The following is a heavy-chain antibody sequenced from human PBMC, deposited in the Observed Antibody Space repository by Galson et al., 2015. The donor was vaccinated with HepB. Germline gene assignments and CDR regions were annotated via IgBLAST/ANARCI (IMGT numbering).Heavy chain of an antibody. Sequence: SLRLSCAASGFTFSDYYMSWIRQAPGKGLEWVSYISSSGSTIYYADSVKGRFTISRDNAKNSLYLQMNSLRAEDTAVYYCARGGLPHTGPVRFLEWPTGNYFDYWGQGTLVTVSS. CDR1: GFTFSDYY. J-gene: IGHJ4*02. CDR2: ISSSGSTI. D-gene: IGHD3-3*01. V-gene: IGHV3-11*01. CDR3: ARGGLPHTGPVRFLEWPTGNYFDY.